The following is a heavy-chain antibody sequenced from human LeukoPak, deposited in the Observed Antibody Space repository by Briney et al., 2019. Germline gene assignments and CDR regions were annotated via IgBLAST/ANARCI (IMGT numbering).Heavy chain of an antibody. D-gene: IGHD3-22*01. CDR3: ASSYTDYYDSSGYYNYWYFDL. Sequence: SETLSLTCTVSGGSISSYYWSWIRQPPGKGLEWIGYIYYSGSTNYNPSLKSRVTISVDTSKNQFSLKLSSVTAADTAVYYCASSYTDYYDSSGYYNYWYFDLLGRGTLVTVSS. J-gene: IGHJ2*01. V-gene: IGHV4-59*01. CDR2: IYYSGST. CDR1: GGSISSYY.